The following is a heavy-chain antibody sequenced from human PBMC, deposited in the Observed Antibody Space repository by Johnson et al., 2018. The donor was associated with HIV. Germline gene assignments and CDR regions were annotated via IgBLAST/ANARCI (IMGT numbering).Heavy chain of an antibody. V-gene: IGHV3-66*01. CDR1: GFTFSNYW. Sequence: VQLVESGGGLVQPGGSLRLSCAASGFTFSNYWMSWVRQAPGKGLEWVSTVYSGGSTYYADSVKGRFTIYRDNSKNTLYLQMNSLRAEDTAVYYCSSTIAARGAFDIWGQGTMVTVSS. CDR3: SSTIAARGAFDI. J-gene: IGHJ3*02. CDR2: VYSGGST. D-gene: IGHD6-6*01.